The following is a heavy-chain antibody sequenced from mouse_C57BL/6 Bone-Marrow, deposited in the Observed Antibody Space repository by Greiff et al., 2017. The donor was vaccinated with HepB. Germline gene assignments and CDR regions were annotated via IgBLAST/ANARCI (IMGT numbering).Heavy chain of an antibody. CDR2: ISYDGSN. V-gene: IGHV3-6*01. D-gene: IGHD2-5*01. Sequence: EVKLEESGPGLVKPSQSLSLTCSVTGYSITSGYYWNWIRQFPGNKLEWMGYISYDGSNNYNPSLKNRISITRDTSKNQFFLKLNSVTTEDTATYYCASPTIVNYYAMDYWGQGTSVTVSS. CDR1: GYSITSGYY. J-gene: IGHJ4*01. CDR3: ASPTIVNYYAMDY.